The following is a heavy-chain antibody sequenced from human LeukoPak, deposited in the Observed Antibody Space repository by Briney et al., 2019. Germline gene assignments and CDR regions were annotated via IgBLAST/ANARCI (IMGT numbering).Heavy chain of an antibody. Sequence: ASVKVSCKASGYTFTRYDINWARQATGQGLEWMGWMNPNSGNTGYAQKFQGRVTMTRNTSISTAYMELSSLRSEDTAVYYCAYSRYYYDSSGPQYYYYGMDVWGQGTTVTVSS. CDR1: GYTFTRYD. V-gene: IGHV1-8*01. CDR3: AYSRYYYDSSGPQYYYYGMDV. J-gene: IGHJ6*02. D-gene: IGHD3-22*01. CDR2: MNPNSGNT.